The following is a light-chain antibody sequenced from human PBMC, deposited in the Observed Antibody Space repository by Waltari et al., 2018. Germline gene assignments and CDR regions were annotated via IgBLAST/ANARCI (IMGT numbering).Light chain of an antibody. V-gene: IGLV3-27*01. CDR2: KGS. Sequence: SYELTQPSSVSVSPGQTARITCSGDLLAHKKYARWFQQRPGQAPVLVSYKGSERPSGIPERFSGSSSGTTVTLTISGAQVEDEADYYCYSATDNNLGIFGGGTKLTVL. CDR3: YSATDNNLGI. CDR1: LLAHKKY. J-gene: IGLJ2*01.